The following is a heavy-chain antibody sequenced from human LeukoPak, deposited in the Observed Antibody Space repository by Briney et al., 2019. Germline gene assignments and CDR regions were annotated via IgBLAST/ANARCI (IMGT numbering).Heavy chain of an antibody. Sequence: PSETLSLTCTVSGGSTSSGGYYWSWIRQHPGKGLEWIGYIYYSGSTYYNPSLKSRVTISVDTSKNQFSLKLSSVTAVDTAVYYCARVRGSGSYPDYWGQGTLVTVSS. CDR2: IYYSGST. J-gene: IGHJ4*02. V-gene: IGHV4-31*03. D-gene: IGHD3-10*01. CDR1: GGSTSSGGYY. CDR3: ARVRGSGSYPDY.